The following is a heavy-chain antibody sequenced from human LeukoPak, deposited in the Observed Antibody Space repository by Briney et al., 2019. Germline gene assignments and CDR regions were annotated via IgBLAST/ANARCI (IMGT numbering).Heavy chain of an antibody. CDR1: GFTFSSYG. Sequence: GGSLRLSCAASGFTFSSYGMHWVRQAPGKGLEWVAVISYDGSNKYYADSVKGRFTISRDNSKNTLYLQMNGLRAEDTAVYYCAKAQDSSGWALDYWGQGTLVTVSS. D-gene: IGHD6-19*01. V-gene: IGHV3-30*18. CDR2: ISYDGSNK. CDR3: AKAQDSSGWALDY. J-gene: IGHJ4*02.